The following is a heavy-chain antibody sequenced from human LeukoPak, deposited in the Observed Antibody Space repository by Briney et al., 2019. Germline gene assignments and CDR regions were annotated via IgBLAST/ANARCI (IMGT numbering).Heavy chain of an antibody. V-gene: IGHV3-21*01. CDR3: AREGGTGERWYFDL. CDR2: IDTSTTYM. D-gene: IGHD7-27*01. J-gene: IGHJ2*01. CDR1: GFTFSSYS. Sequence: GGSLRLSCAASGFTFSSYSMNWVRQAPGKGLEWVSSIDTSTTYMTYADSVKGRFTISRDNARNSLYLQMNSLRAEDTAVYYCAREGGTGERWYFDLWGRGTLVTVSS.